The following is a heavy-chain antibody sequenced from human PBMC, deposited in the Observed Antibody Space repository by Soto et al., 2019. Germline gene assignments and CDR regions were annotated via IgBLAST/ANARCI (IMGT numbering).Heavy chain of an antibody. CDR3: ARDLXSGVGARRYYYYYGMDV. Sequence: ASVTVSCNASVYTFTGYYMHWVRQAPGQGLEWMGWINPNSGGTNYAQKFQGRVTMTRDTSISTAYMEMSRLRSDDTAVYYCARDLXSGVGARRYYYYYGMDVWGQGTTVTVSS. CDR1: VYTFTGYY. V-gene: IGHV1-2*02. D-gene: IGHD1-26*01. CDR2: INPNSGGT. J-gene: IGHJ6*02.